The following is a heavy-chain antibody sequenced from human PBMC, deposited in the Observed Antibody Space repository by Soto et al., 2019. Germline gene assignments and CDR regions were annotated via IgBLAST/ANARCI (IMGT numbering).Heavy chain of an antibody. CDR3: AKDGAPRYCGRSSCHPAGAY. CDR2: ISYDGSHK. D-gene: IGHD2-15*01. Sequence: QVQLVESGGGVVQPGRSLRLSCAGSGFTFSNYGLHWVRQAPGKGLEWVAVISYDGSHKYYADSVKGRFTISRDNSNKMLSQQMDSMRAEDTAVYYCAKDGAPRYCGRSSCHPAGAYWGQGTLVTVSS. CDR1: GFTFSNYG. J-gene: IGHJ4*02. V-gene: IGHV3-30*18.